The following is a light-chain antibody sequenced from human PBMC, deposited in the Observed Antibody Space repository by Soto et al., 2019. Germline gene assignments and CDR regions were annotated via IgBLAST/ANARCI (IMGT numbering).Light chain of an antibody. CDR3: QQYGSSSWT. Sequence: EIVLTQSPGTLSLSPGERATLSCRASQSVSSSYLAWYQQKPGQAPRPLTYGASSRATGTPDRFSGSGSGTDFTLTISRLEPEDFAVYYCQQYGSSSWTFGQGTKVDIK. CDR2: GAS. J-gene: IGKJ1*01. CDR1: QSVSSSY. V-gene: IGKV3-20*01.